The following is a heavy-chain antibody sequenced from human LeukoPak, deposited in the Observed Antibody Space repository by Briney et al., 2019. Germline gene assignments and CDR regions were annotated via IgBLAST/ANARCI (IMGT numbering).Heavy chain of an antibody. D-gene: IGHD2-2*03. CDR2: IKQDGSEK. Sequence: GGSLRLSCAASGFTFSSYWMSWVRQAPGKGLEWVANIKQDGSEKYYVDSVKGRFTISRDNAKNSLYLQMNSLRAEDTAVYYCARLDIVVVPAALTPAGYFDLWGRGTLVTVSS. V-gene: IGHV3-7*01. CDR1: GFTFSSYW. CDR3: ARLDIVVVPAALTPAGYFDL. J-gene: IGHJ2*01.